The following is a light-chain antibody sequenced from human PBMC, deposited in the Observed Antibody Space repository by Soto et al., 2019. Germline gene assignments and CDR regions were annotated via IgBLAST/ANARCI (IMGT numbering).Light chain of an antibody. Sequence: EILLTQSPATLSVSPGERVTLSCRASQSVSNNLAWYQQKPGQAPRLLIYSASTWATGIPARFSGSGSGTEFTLTISSLQSEDFAVYYCQQYTIWPLTFGGGTKVEIK. V-gene: IGKV3-15*01. J-gene: IGKJ4*01. CDR2: SAS. CDR3: QQYTIWPLT. CDR1: QSVSNN.